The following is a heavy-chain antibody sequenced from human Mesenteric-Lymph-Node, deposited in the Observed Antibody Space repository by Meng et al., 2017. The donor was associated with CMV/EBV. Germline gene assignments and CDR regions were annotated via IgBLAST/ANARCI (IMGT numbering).Heavy chain of an antibody. CDR3: AKSESTIWSTGDWFDP. J-gene: IGHJ5*02. V-gene: IGHV3-9*01. CDR1: GFIFDDYA. D-gene: IGHD6-13*01. CDR2: ISWNSNSR. Sequence: GGSLRLSCAASGFIFDDYAMHWVRQAPGKGLEWVSGISWNSNSRGYADSVKGRFTISRDNAKNSLYLQMNSLRPEDTAFYYCAKSESTIWSTGDWFDPWGQGTLVTVSS.